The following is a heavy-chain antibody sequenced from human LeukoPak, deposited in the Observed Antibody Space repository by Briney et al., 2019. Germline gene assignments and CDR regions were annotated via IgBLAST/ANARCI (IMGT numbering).Heavy chain of an antibody. CDR2: ISAYNGNT. V-gene: IGHV1-18*01. J-gene: IGHJ2*01. CDR1: GYTFTSYG. D-gene: IGHD4-23*01. CDR3: ARDFYGGNSYWYFDL. Sequence: GASVKVSCKASGYTFTSYGIGWVRQAPGQGLEWMGWISAYNGNTNYAQKLQGRVTMTTDTSTSTAYMELRSLRSDDTAVYYCARDFYGGNSYWYFDLWGRGTLVTVSS.